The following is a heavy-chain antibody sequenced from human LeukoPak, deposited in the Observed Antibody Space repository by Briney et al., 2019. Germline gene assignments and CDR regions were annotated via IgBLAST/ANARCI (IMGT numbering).Heavy chain of an antibody. D-gene: IGHD3-10*01. CDR3: AKVAGSYFVVHFDY. CDR1: GFTFSSYG. Sequence: PGRSLRLSCAASGFTFSSYGMHWVRQAPGKGLEWVAVISYDGSNKYYADSVKGRFTISRDNSKNTLYLQMNSLRAEDTAVYYCAKVAGSYFVVHFDYWGQGTLVTVSS. CDR2: ISYDGSNK. V-gene: IGHV3-30*18. J-gene: IGHJ4*02.